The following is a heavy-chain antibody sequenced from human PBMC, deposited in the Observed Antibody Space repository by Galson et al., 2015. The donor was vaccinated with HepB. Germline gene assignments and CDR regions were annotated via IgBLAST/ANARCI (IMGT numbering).Heavy chain of an antibody. J-gene: IGHJ4*02. V-gene: IGHV3-7*03. Sequence: SLRLSCAASGFTFSDYWMTWVRQAPGKGLEWVANIKQDGSEKYYADSLKGRFSISRDNTKNSLYLQMNSLRAEDTALYYCARIGIPTLWGIDYWGQGILVTVSS. CDR1: GFTFSDYW. CDR2: IKQDGSEK. D-gene: IGHD3-16*01. CDR3: ARIGIPTLWGIDY.